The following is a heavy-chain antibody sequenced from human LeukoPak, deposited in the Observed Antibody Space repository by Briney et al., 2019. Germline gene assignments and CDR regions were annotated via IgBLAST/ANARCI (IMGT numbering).Heavy chain of an antibody. Sequence: SETLSLTCAVYGGYFSGYYWSWIRQPPGKGLEWIGEINHSGSTNYNPSLKSRVTISVDTSKNQFSLKLSSVTAADTAVYYCARGSAPTRYFDYWGQGTLVTVSS. J-gene: IGHJ4*02. CDR1: GGYFSGYY. CDR3: ARGSAPTRYFDY. D-gene: IGHD2-15*01. V-gene: IGHV4-34*01. CDR2: INHSGST.